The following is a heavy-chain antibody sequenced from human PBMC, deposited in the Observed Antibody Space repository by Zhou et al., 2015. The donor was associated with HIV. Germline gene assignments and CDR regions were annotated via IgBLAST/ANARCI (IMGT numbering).Heavy chain of an antibody. V-gene: IGHV1-69*01. CDR3: ARRPGYSYATASYYGMDV. CDR2: IIPIFGTA. D-gene: IGHD5-18*01. CDR1: GGTFSSYA. J-gene: IGHJ6*02. Sequence: QVQLVQSGAEVKKPGSSVKVSCKASGGTFSSYAISWVRQAPGQGLEWMGGIIPIFGTANYAQKFQGRVTITADESTSTAYMELSSLRSEDTAVYYCARRPGYSYATASYYGMDVWGQGTTVTVSS.